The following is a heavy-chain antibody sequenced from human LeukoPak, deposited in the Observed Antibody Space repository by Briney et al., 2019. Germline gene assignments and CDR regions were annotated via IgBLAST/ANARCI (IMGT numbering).Heavy chain of an antibody. CDR1: GFTFSSYS. J-gene: IGHJ5*02. V-gene: IGHV3-21*01. D-gene: IGHD6-13*01. CDR3: ARDPEQQLVGGWFDP. Sequence: GGSLRLSCAASGFTFSSYSMNWVRQAPGKGLEWVSSISSSSSYIYYADSVKGRFTISRDNAKNSLYLQMNSLRAEDTAVYYCARDPEQQLVGGWFDPWGQGTLVTVSS. CDR2: ISSSSSYI.